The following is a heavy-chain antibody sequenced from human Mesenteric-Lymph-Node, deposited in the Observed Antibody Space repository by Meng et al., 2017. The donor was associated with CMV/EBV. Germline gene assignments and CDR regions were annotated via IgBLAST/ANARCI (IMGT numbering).Heavy chain of an antibody. J-gene: IGHJ4*02. CDR3: ARGIAEPDY. V-gene: IGHV4-30-4*08. CDR2: IYYSGST. Sequence: TCTGSGGSINSGDYYWSWIRQPHRKGLEWIGYIYYSGSTYYNPSLKSRVTISVDTSKNQFSLKLSSVTAADTAVYYCARGIAEPDYWGQGTLVTVSS. D-gene: IGHD6-13*01. CDR1: GGSINSGDYY.